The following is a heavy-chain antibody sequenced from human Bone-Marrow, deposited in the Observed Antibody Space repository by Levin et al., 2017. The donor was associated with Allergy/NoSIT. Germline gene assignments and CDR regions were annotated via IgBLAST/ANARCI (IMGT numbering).Heavy chain of an antibody. CDR1: GASISSGSHY. V-gene: IGHV4-61*02. Sequence: LRLSCNVSGASISSGSHYWSWIRQPAGKGLEWIGRVYTSGSTHYNPSLKGRVTISVDTSKNQFSLELNSVTATDTAVYYCARDGGTIPVAGPFDYWGQGTLVTVSS. CDR2: VYTSGST. CDR3: ARDGGTIPVAGPFDY. J-gene: IGHJ4*02. D-gene: IGHD6-19*01.